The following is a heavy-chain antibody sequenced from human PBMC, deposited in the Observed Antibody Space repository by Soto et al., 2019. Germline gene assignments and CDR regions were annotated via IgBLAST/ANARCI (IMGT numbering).Heavy chain of an antibody. CDR3: AKSLSAIPGDS. CDR2: IKQDGSEK. Sequence: EVQLVESGGGLVQSGGSLRLSCAASGFTFSSYLMSWVRQGPGKGPEWVANIKQDGSEKYYVDSVKGRFTISRDNAKNSLYLQMTSLRAEDTAVYHCAKSLSAIPGDSWGQGTLVTVSS. J-gene: IGHJ4*02. CDR1: GFTFSSYL. V-gene: IGHV3-7*05. D-gene: IGHD2-2*01.